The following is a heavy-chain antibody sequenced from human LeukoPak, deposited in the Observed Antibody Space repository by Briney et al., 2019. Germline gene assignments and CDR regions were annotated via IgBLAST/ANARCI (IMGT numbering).Heavy chain of an antibody. D-gene: IGHD3-16*01. CDR1: GFTFSSYS. J-gene: IGHJ3*02. Sequence: PGGSLRLSCAASGFTFSSYSMNWVRQAPGKGLEWVSSISSSSYIYYADSVKGRFTISRDNAKNSLYLRMNSLRAEDTAVYYCARGKGGQDDAFDIWGQGTMVTVSS. CDR3: ARGKGGQDDAFDI. V-gene: IGHV3-21*01. CDR2: ISSSSYI.